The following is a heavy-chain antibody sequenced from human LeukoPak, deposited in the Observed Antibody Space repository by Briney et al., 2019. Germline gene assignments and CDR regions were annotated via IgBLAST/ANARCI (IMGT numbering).Heavy chain of an antibody. D-gene: IGHD6-19*01. CDR3: ARVRLGSGWSLFDF. CDR2: IYRGDRP. CDR1: GFTVSSNY. J-gene: IGHJ4*02. V-gene: IGHV3-53*04. Sequence: AGGSLRLSRAASGFTVSSNYMSWVSQAPGKWMEWGSVIYRGDRPYYADSVNGRSTISRHISKNTLYLQMNGLRAEDTAVYYCARVRLGSGWSLFDFWGQGTLVIVFS.